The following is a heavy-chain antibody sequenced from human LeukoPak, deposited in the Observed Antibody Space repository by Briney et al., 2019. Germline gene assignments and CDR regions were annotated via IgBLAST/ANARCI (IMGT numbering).Heavy chain of an antibody. CDR3: ARGGRWLQFNY. Sequence: PSETLSLTCTVSGGSVNSGTYYWSCIRQPRGERLGWSGYISYSGSTNYNPSLKSRVTISVHTSKNQSSLKLSSVPAADTAVSYCARGGRWLQFNYWGQGTLVTVSS. V-gene: IGHV4-61*01. J-gene: IGHJ4*02. CDR1: GGSVNSGTYY. D-gene: IGHD5-24*01. CDR2: ISYSGST.